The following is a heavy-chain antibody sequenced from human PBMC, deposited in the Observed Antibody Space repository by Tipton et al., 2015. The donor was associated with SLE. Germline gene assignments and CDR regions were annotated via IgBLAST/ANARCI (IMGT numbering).Heavy chain of an antibody. D-gene: IGHD3-22*01. CDR3: VPIYSDGSTYYFPFDY. V-gene: IGHV3-74*01. CDR2: INSDGSST. Sequence: SLRLSCAASGSTFSSYWMHWVRQAPGKGLVWVSRINSDGSSTSYADSVKGRFTISRDNAKNTLYLQMNSLRAEDTAVYYCVPIYSDGSTYYFPFDYWGQGTLVTVSS. CDR1: GSTFSSYW. J-gene: IGHJ4*02.